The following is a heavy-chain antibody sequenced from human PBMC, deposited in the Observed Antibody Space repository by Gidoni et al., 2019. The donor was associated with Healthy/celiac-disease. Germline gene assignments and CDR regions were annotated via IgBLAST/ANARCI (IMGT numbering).Heavy chain of an antibody. CDR1: GGSISSYY. CDR3: ARGYNWNDGGFDY. CDR2: IYYGGST. D-gene: IGHD1-20*01. J-gene: IGHJ4*02. V-gene: IGHV4-59*08. Sequence: QVQLQESGPGLVKPSETLSRTCTGSGGSISSYYGSWIRQPPGKGLEGIGYIYYGGSTNYNPSLNSRVTISVDTSKNQFSLKLSSVTAADTAVYYCARGYNWNDGGFDYWGQGTLVTVSS.